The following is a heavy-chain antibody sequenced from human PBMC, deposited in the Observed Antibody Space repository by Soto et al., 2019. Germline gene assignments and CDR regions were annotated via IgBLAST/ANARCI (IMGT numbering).Heavy chain of an antibody. CDR3: AGVVGGYYYGMDV. J-gene: IGHJ6*02. D-gene: IGHD2-2*01. Sequence: QVQLQESGPRLVKPSGTLSLTCAVSGGSISSSNWWSWVRQPPGKGLEWIGEIYHSGSTNYNPSLKSRVTISVDKSKNQFSLKLSTVTAADTAVYYCAGVVGGYYYGMDVWGQGTTVTVSS. V-gene: IGHV4-4*02. CDR2: IYHSGST. CDR1: GGSISSSNW.